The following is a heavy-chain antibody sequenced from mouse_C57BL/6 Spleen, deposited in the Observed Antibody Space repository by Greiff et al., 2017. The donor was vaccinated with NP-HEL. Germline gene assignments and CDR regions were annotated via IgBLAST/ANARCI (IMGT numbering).Heavy chain of an antibody. J-gene: IGHJ4*01. V-gene: IGHV10-1*01. Sequence: EPGGGLVQPKGSLTLSCAASGFSFNTYAMNWVRQAPGKGLEWVARIRSKSNNYATYYADSVKDRFTISRDDSESMLYLQMNNLKTEDTAMYYCVSSHYYGSSYYAMDYWGQGTSVTVSS. CDR3: VSSHYYGSSYYAMDY. CDR1: GFSFNTYA. D-gene: IGHD1-1*01. CDR2: IRSKSNNYAT.